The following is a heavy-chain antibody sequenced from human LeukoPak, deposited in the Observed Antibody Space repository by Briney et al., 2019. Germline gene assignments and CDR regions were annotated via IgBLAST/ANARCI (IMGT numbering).Heavy chain of an antibody. Sequence: SETLSLTCTVSGGSISSSTYYWGWIRQPPGKGLEWIGSIYYGGSTYYNSSLKSRVTLSVDTSKNQFSLRVSSVTAADTAVYYCARVGQGYCTSASCFMSLDYWGQGTLVTVSS. D-gene: IGHD2-2*01. J-gene: IGHJ4*02. V-gene: IGHV4-39*07. CDR2: IYYGGST. CDR1: GGSISSSTYY. CDR3: ARVGQGYCTSASCFMSLDY.